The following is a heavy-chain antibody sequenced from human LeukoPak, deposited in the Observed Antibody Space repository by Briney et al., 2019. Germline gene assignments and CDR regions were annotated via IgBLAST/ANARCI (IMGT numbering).Heavy chain of an antibody. Sequence: GGSLRLSCAASGFTFSNAWMSWVRQAPGKGLEWVGRIKSKTDGETTDYAAPVKGRFTISRDDSKNTLYLQMNSLKTEDTAVYYCTTVTSASSSWYRYWGQGTLVTVSS. V-gene: IGHV3-15*01. CDR2: IKSKTDGETT. J-gene: IGHJ4*02. D-gene: IGHD6-13*01. CDR1: GFTFSNAW. CDR3: TTVTSASSSWYRY.